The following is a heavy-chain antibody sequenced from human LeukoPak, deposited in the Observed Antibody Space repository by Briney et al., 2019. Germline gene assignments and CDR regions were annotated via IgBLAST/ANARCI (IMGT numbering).Heavy chain of an antibody. D-gene: IGHD6-13*01. V-gene: IGHV1-3*01. Sequence: ASVKVSCKAAGYTFTSYAMHWARQAPGQRLEWMGWINAGNGNTKYLQKFQGRVTITRDTSASTAYMELSSLRSEDTAVYYCARQDSSWGFIDYWGQGTLVTVSS. J-gene: IGHJ4*02. CDR3: ARQDSSWGFIDY. CDR1: GYTFTSYA. CDR2: INAGNGNT.